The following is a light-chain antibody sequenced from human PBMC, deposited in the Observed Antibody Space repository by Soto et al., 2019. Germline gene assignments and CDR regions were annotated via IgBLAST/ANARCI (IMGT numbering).Light chain of an antibody. J-gene: IGKJ3*01. CDR2: GAS. CDR3: QHYNNWPPVT. V-gene: IGKV3-15*01. Sequence: EVVMTQSPATLSVSPGERATLSCRASQSVSTDLAWYQQKPGQAPRLLIYGASTRAAGCPARFSASGSGTDFTLTISSLQSEDLAVYYCQHYNNWPPVTFGPGTKVDI. CDR1: QSVSTD.